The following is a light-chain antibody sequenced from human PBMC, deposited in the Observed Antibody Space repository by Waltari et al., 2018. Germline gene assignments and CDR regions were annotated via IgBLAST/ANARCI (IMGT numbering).Light chain of an antibody. Sequence: QSVLTQPPSASEPPGQRITIPCSGINSNIGNNHVSWYQQLPGTTPKLLIYGNHPRPSGVPDRFSGSKSGASASLAISGLRSEDEADYYCAVWDDSLSAVVFGGGTKLTV. CDR2: GNH. CDR1: NSNIGNNH. J-gene: IGLJ2*01. CDR3: AVWDDSLSAVV. V-gene: IGLV1-47*01.